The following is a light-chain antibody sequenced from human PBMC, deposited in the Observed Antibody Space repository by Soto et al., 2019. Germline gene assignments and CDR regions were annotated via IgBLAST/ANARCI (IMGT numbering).Light chain of an antibody. J-gene: IGKJ5*01. CDR2: DAT. V-gene: IGKV3D-11*02. Sequence: EIVWTQSPATLSLSPGERATLSCRASQSVRNYLAWYQQKPGQAPRLLIYDATHRATGIPARFSGSGTGTDVTLPISSLEPEDFAVYYCQQRDGVPLTFGQGPRLGMK. CDR3: QQRDGVPLT. CDR1: QSVRNY.